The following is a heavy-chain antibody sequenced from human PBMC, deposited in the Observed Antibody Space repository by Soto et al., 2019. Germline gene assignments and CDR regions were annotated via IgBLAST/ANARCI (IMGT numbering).Heavy chain of an antibody. CDR1: GFTFSDAW. Sequence: EEQLVESGGGLVQPGGSLRLSCAASGFTFSDAWMHWVRQGPGKGLMWVSGINTDGRSTTYADSVKDRFTISRDNTKNTVYLQLNRLRAEDTAVYFCTRGTSAWLWGNWGQGTLVTVSS. V-gene: IGHV3-74*01. CDR3: TRGTSAWLWGN. J-gene: IGHJ4*02. CDR2: INTDGRST. D-gene: IGHD5-12*01.